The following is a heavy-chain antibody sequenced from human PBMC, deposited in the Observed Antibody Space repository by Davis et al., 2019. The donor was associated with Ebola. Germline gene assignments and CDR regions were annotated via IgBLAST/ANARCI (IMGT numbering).Heavy chain of an antibody. D-gene: IGHD1-26*01. V-gene: IGHV3-7*01. CDR3: TKPPGRDGMDV. Sequence: PGGSLRLSCAASGFTFSSFWMSWVRQAPGKGLEWVASIKQDGSEKYYVDSVKGRCTISRDNAKNSLYLQMNNLRAEDTAMYYCTKPPGRDGMDVWGQGTTVTVS. CDR1: GFTFSSFW. J-gene: IGHJ6*02. CDR2: IKQDGSEK.